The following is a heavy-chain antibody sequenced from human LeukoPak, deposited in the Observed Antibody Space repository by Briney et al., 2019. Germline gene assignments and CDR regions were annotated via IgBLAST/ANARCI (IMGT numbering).Heavy chain of an antibody. CDR1: GGTFSSYA. D-gene: IGHD3-10*01. CDR2: IIPILGIA. Sequence: ASVKVSCKASGGTFSSYAISWVRQAPGQGLEWMGRIIPILGIANYAQKFQGRVTITADKSTSTAYMELSSLRSEDTAVYYCASSISMVRGVTPFDYWGQGTLVTVSS. J-gene: IGHJ4*02. CDR3: ASSISMVRGVTPFDY. V-gene: IGHV1-69*04.